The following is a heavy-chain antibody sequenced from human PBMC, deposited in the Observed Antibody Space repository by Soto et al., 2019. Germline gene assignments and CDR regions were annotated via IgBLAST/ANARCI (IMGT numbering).Heavy chain of an antibody. J-gene: IGHJ4*02. CDR3: ARGVLF. Sequence: SETLSLTCTVSGVSITSHYWSWIRQPPGKGLEWIGYVHYTGSTSYNPSFESRVTISVDTSKNHFSLKVNSVTAADTAVYYCARGVLFWGQGTQVTVSS. V-gene: IGHV4-59*11. CDR1: GVSITSHY. CDR2: VHYTGST. D-gene: IGHD1-1*01.